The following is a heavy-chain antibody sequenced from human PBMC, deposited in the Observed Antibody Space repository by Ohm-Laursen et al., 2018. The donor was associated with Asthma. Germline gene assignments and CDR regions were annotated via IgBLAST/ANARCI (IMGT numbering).Heavy chain of an antibody. CDR2: IYYSGST. Sequence: LRLSCSASGFTFSDYYMSWIRQAPGKGLEWIGYIYYSGSTNYNPSLKSRVTISVDTSKNQFSLKLSSVTAADTAVYYCARVSSSSLGGYFDYWGQGTLVTVSS. V-gene: IGHV4-59*01. CDR3: ARVSSSSLGGYFDY. J-gene: IGHJ4*02. CDR1: GFTFSDYY. D-gene: IGHD6-6*01.